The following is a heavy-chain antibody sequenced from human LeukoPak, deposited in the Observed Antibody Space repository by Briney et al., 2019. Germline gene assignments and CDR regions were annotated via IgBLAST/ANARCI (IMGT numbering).Heavy chain of an antibody. CDR2: INPHTGDT. CDR3: ARGDFDFDS. J-gene: IGHJ4*02. D-gene: IGHD2-21*01. CDR1: GYTFITYG. Sequence: ASVKVSCNASGYTFITYGISWGRQAPGQGLEWMGWINPHTGDTKNAQNLHYRVTMNADPFTDTAYMELRSLRSDDTAVYYCARGDFDFDSWGQGTLVTVS. V-gene: IGHV1-18*04.